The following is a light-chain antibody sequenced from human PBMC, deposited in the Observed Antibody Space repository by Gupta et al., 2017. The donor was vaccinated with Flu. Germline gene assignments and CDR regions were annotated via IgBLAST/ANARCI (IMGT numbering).Light chain of an antibody. CDR2: EVS. J-gene: IGLJ1*01. CDR3: SSYTSSSWV. V-gene: IGLV2-14*01. CDR1: SSDVGGYNY. Sequence: QSALTQPASVSGSPGQSITISCTGTSSDVGGYNYVSWYQQHPGKAPKLMIYEVSNRPSGVSNRFSGSKSGNTASLTISGLQAEDEAVYYCSSYTSSSWVFGTGTKVTVL.